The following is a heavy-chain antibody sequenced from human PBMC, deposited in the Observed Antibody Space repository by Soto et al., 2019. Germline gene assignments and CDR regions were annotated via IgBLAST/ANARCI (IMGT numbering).Heavy chain of an antibody. CDR1: GDGFSNYG. CDR2: ISAYDGQT. Sequence: QVQLVQSGAEVKKPGASVRVSCQASGDGFSNYGFSWVRQAPGQGLELMGWISAYDGQTNYTKKFQGRVTMTTDTASSTAYMELRSLRSDDTAVDYCARVWYYDSSGDYAFDYWGQGTLVTVSS. J-gene: IGHJ4*02. V-gene: IGHV1-18*01. D-gene: IGHD3-22*01. CDR3: ARVWYYDSSGDYAFDY.